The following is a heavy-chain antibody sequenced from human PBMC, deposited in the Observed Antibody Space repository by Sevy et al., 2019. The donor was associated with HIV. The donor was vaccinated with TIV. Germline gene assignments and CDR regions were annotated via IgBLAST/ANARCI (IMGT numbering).Heavy chain of an antibody. Sequence: GGSLRLSCAASGFTFSSYAMHWVRQAPGKGLEYVSAISSNGGSTYYANSVKGRFTISRDNSKNTLYLQMGSLRAEDMAVYYCARGVFKFEMATTLRFDPWGQGTLVTVSS. D-gene: IGHD5-12*01. J-gene: IGHJ5*02. CDR1: GFTFSSYA. CDR2: ISSNGGST. V-gene: IGHV3-64*01. CDR3: ARGVFKFEMATTLRFDP.